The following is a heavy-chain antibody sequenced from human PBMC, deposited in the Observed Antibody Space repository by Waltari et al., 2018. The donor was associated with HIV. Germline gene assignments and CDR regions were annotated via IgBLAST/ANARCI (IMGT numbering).Heavy chain of an antibody. CDR3: AKGNYDVLTGYYGPSFEY. D-gene: IGHD3-9*01. Sequence: EVELVESGGTLVQPGGSLRLSCSASGFTFSCYAIPWVRQTPGKGLEYVAAISGDGHSIYYAGSLKGRFTITRDNSKNTVWLQMRSLRAEDTAVYYCAKGNYDVLTGYYGPSFEYWGQGTLVTVSS. V-gene: IGHV3-64D*06. CDR2: ISGDGHSI. J-gene: IGHJ4*02. CDR1: GFTFSCYA.